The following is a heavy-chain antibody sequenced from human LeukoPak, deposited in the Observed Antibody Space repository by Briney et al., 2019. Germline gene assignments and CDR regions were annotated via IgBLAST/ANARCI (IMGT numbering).Heavy chain of an antibody. V-gene: IGHV4-30-4*01. CDR1: AGSISSGDYY. Sequence: SQTLSLTCTISAGSISSGDYYWSWIHKPPGKGLEWIGYIYYSGSTYYNPSLKSRVTISVDTSKNQFSLKLSSVTAADTAVYYCARGLVATVPGHAFDIWGQGTMVTVSS. J-gene: IGHJ3*02. D-gene: IGHD5-12*01. CDR3: ARGLVATVPGHAFDI. CDR2: IYYSGST.